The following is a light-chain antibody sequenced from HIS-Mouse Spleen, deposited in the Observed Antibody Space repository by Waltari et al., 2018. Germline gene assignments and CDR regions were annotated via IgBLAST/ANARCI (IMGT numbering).Light chain of an antibody. Sequence: QSALTQPASVSGSPGQSIPISCTGTSSDVGGSTYLSWYQQHPGKAPKLMIYDVSNRPSGVSNRFSGSKSGNTASLTISGLQAEDEADYYCSSYTSSSFNVVFGGGTKLTVL. V-gene: IGLV2-14*03. CDR1: SSDVGGSTY. J-gene: IGLJ2*01. CDR3: SSYTSSSFNVV. CDR2: DVS.